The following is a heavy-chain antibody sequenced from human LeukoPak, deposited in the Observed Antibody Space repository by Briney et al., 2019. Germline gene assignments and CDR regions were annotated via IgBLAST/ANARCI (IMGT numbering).Heavy chain of an antibody. V-gene: IGHV4-39*01. D-gene: IGHD3/OR15-3a*01. J-gene: IGHJ4*02. Sequence: SETLSLTCTVSGASISSSPYYWGWIRQPPGKGLEWIVSSYYSRSTYSNPSIKSRVTISLDTSKNQYSLKLSSVTGADTAVYFCAIGLNYFDSWGQGTLVTVSS. CDR1: GASISSSPYY. CDR2: SYYSRST. CDR3: AIGLNYFDS.